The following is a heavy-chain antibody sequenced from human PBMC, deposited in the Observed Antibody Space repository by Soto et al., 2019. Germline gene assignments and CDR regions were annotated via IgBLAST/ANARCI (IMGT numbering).Heavy chain of an antibody. J-gene: IGHJ6*02. Sequence: QVQLVESGGGVVQPGRSLRLSCAASGFTFSSYGMHWVRQAPGKGLEWVAVISYDGSNKYYADSVKGRFTISRDNSKNTLYLQMNSLRAEDTAVYYCAKGPEEYGYYYYYGMDVWGQGTTVTVSS. CDR1: GFTFSSYG. CDR3: AKGPEEYGYYYYYGMDV. V-gene: IGHV3-30*18. CDR2: ISYDGSNK. D-gene: IGHD3-10*01.